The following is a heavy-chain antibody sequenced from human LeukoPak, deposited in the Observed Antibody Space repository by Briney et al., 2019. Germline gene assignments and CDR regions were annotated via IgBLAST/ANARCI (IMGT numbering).Heavy chain of an antibody. D-gene: IGHD4-17*01. CDR2: INPNSGGT. V-gene: IGHV1-2*02. CDR1: GYTFTGYH. CDR3: AREGIHDYGDYVSYYGMDV. Sequence: ASVTVSFKASGYTFTGYHMHWVRQAPGQGLEWMGWINPNSGGTNYAQKFQGRVTMTRDTSISTAYMELSRLRSDDTAVYYCAREGIHDYGDYVSYYGMDVWGQGTTVTVSS. J-gene: IGHJ6*02.